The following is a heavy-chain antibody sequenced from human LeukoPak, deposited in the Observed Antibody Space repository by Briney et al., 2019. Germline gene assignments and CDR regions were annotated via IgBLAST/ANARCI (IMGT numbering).Heavy chain of an antibody. CDR3: ATSIDSSGYFDFDY. CDR2: IYYSGST. CDR1: GGSVSSGSYY. V-gene: IGHV4-61*01. D-gene: IGHD3-22*01. Sequence: SETLSLTCTVSGGSVSSGSYYWSWIRQPPGKGLEWIGYIYYSGSTNYNPSLKSRVTISVDTSKNQFSLKLSSVTAADTAVYYCATSIDSSGYFDFDYWGQGTLVTVSS. J-gene: IGHJ4*02.